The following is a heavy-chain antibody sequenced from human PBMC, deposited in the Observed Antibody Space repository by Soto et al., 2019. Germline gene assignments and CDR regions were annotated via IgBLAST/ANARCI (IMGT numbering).Heavy chain of an antibody. J-gene: IGHJ6*02. CDR2: IWYDGTNK. CDR3: SRDRGAVAGTRYYYGMDV. V-gene: IGHV3-33*01. Sequence: QVQLVESGGGVVQPGRSLRLSCAASGFTFSSYGMHWVCQAPGKGLEWVAVIWYDGTNKYYADSVKGRFTISRDNSKNTLYLQMNSLRAEDTAEYYCSRDRGAVAGTRYYYGMDVWDQGTTVTVSS. D-gene: IGHD6-13*01. CDR1: GFTFSSYG.